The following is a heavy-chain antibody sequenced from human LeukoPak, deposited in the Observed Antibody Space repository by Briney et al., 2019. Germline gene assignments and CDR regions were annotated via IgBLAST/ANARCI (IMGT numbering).Heavy chain of an antibody. CDR1: GFTFSSYG. Sequence: GGSLRLSCAASGFTFSSYGMHWVRQAPGKGLEWVAFIRYDGSNKYYADSVKGRFTISRDNSKNTLYLQMNSLRAEDTAVYYCAKPIYSSGWYDGDYWGQGTLVTVSS. CDR2: IRYDGSNK. D-gene: IGHD6-19*01. V-gene: IGHV3-30*02. J-gene: IGHJ4*02. CDR3: AKPIYSSGWYDGDY.